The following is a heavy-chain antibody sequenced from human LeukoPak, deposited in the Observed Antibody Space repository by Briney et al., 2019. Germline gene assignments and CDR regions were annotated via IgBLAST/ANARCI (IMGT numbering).Heavy chain of an antibody. J-gene: IGHJ4*02. CDR3: ARVGFGSGYGSDY. Sequence: SETLSLTCNVSGFSITSGYYWGWIRQPPGKGLEWIGSMYHSGTTHVNPSFKSRVTISVDTSKNQFSLKLNSVTAADTAVYYCARVGFGSGYGSDYWGQGTLVTVSS. CDR1: GFSITSGYY. CDR2: MYHSGTT. V-gene: IGHV4-38-2*02. D-gene: IGHD3-22*01.